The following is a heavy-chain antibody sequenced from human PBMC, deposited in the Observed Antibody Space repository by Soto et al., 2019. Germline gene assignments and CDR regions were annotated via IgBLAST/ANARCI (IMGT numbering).Heavy chain of an antibody. CDR2: IIPIFGTA. CDR1: GGTFSSYA. J-gene: IGHJ6*02. V-gene: IGHV1-69*13. CDR3: ARVGYFWSGYKTYYYYGLAV. Sequence: SVKVSCKASGGTFSSYAISWVRQAPGQGLEWMGGIIPIFGTANYAQKFQGRVTITADESTSTAYMELSSLRSEDTAVYYCARVGYFWSGYKTYYYYGLAVWGQGTTVTVSS. D-gene: IGHD3-3*01.